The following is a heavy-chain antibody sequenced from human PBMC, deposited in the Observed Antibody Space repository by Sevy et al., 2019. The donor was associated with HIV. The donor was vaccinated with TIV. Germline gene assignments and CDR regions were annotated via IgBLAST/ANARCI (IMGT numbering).Heavy chain of an antibody. J-gene: IGHJ6*03. CDR1: GGSFSGYY. CDR2: INHSGRT. Sequence: SETLSLTCAVYGGSFSGYYWSWIRQPPGKGLEWIGEINHSGRTNYNPSLKSRVTISVDTSKNQFSLKLSSVTAADTAVYYCARGGAVTTYYYYYYYYMDVWGKGTTVTVSS. CDR3: ARGGAVTTYYYYYYYYMDV. D-gene: IGHD4-17*01. V-gene: IGHV4-34*01.